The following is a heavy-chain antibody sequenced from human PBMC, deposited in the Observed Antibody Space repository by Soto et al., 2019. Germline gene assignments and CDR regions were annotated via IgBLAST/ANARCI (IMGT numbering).Heavy chain of an antibody. CDR1: GYSFTSYW. V-gene: IGHV5-10-1*01. J-gene: IGHJ6*02. D-gene: IGHD2-2*01. CDR2: IDPSDSYT. CDR3: ARRGPPAYCSSTSCYFFGMDV. Sequence: GESLKISCNGSGYSFTSYWISWVRQMPGKGLEWMGRIDPSDSYTNYSPSFQGHVTISADKSISTAYLQWSSLKASDTAMYYCARRGPPAYCSSTSCYFFGMDVWGQGTTVTVS.